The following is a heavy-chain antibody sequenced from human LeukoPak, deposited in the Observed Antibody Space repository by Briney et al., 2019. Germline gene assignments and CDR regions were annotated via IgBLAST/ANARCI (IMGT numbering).Heavy chain of an antibody. J-gene: IGHJ5*02. CDR3: ARVEQQLAINWFDP. V-gene: IGHV4-34*01. D-gene: IGHD6-13*01. CDR1: GGSFSGYY. Sequence: PSETLSLTCAVYGGSFSGYYWSWIRQPPGKGLEWIGEINHSGSTNYNPSLKSRVTISVDTSKNQFSLKLSSVTAADTAVYYCARVEQQLAINWFDPWGQGTLVTVSS. CDR2: INHSGST.